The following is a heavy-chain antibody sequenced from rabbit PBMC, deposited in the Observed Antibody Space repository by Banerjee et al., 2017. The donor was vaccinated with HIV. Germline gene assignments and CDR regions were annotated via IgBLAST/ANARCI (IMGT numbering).Heavy chain of an antibody. CDR1: GFSFSSSYY. D-gene: IGHD1-1*01. CDR2: ISTGSGNT. CDR3: ARDRVDIGYWAVFDL. J-gene: IGHJ4*01. V-gene: IGHV1S45*01. Sequence: QEQLEESGGDLVKPEGSLTLTCTASGFSFSSSYYMCWVRQAPGKGLEWIGCISTGSGNTYYASWAKGRFTISKTSSTTVTLQMTSLTAADTAAYFCARDRVDIGYWAVFDLWGQGTLVTVS.